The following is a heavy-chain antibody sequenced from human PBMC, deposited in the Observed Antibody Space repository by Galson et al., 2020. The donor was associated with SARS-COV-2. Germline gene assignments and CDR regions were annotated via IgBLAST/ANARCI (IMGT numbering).Heavy chain of an antibody. CDR3: AREWGDINSAVFDY. V-gene: IGHV1-46*04. J-gene: IGHJ4*02. CDR2: INPRGAIT. CDR1: GYTFISFY. D-gene: IGHD2-21*01. Sequence: GESLKISCKASGYTFISFYIHWVRQAPGPGLEWMGVINPRGAITSYAQKLRGRVTVTRDMSTQTVYMELSSLTSEDTAVYYCAREWGDINSAVFDYWGQGRLVVVSS.